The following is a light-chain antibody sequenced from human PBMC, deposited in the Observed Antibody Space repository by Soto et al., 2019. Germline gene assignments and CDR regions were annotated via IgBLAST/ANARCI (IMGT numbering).Light chain of an antibody. V-gene: IGLV1-44*01. CDR1: SSNIGSNT. Sequence: QSVLTQPPSASGTPGQRVTISCSGSSSNIGSNTVNWYQQLPGTAPKLLMYSSNQRPSGVPDRFSGSKSGTSASLAISGLQSEYEADYYCAAWDDSLNGWVFGGGTKLTVL. J-gene: IGLJ3*02. CDR2: SSN. CDR3: AAWDDSLNGWV.